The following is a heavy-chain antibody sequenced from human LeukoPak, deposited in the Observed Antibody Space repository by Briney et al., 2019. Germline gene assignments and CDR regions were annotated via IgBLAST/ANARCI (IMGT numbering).Heavy chain of an antibody. V-gene: IGHV1-18*01. Sequence: EASVKVSCKTSAYTFTNFRIHWVRQAPGHGFEWMGWIGPSNHYTEYAHKLQDRLTLTTDTSTTTAHMELRSLTFDDTAIYFCARDSYYGGLYSFFEHWGQGTLVTVSS. CDR3: ARDSYYGGLYSFFEH. D-gene: IGHD3-10*01. CDR1: AYTFTNFR. CDR2: IGPSNHYT. J-gene: IGHJ4*02.